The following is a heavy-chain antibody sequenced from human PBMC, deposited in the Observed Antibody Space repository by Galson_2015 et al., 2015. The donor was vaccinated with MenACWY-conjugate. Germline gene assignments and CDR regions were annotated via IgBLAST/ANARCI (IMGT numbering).Heavy chain of an antibody. Sequence: SLRLSCAASGFTFSSYWMHWVRQAPGKGLVWVSRINSDGSTTSYADSVKGRFTISRDNAKNTLYLQMNSLRAEDTAVYYCARQMYSSYWWPDYWGQGTLATVSS. CDR2: INSDGSTT. V-gene: IGHV3-74*01. CDR1: GFTFSSYW. D-gene: IGHD6-19*01. J-gene: IGHJ4*02. CDR3: ARQMYSSYWWPDY.